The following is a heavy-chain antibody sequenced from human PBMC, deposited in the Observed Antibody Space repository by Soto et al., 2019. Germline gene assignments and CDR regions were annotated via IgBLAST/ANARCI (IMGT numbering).Heavy chain of an antibody. V-gene: IGHV1-69*01. CDR3: ARGSGYSSSWDDPYYFDY. D-gene: IGHD6-13*01. CDR1: GGTFSSYA. CDR2: IIPIFGTA. J-gene: IGHJ4*02. Sequence: QVQLVQSGAEVQKPGSSVKVSCKASGGTFSSYAISWVRQAPGQGLEWMGGIIPIFGTANYAQKFQGRVTITADESTSTAYMELSSLRSEDTAVYYCARGSGYSSSWDDPYYFDYWGQGTLVTVSS.